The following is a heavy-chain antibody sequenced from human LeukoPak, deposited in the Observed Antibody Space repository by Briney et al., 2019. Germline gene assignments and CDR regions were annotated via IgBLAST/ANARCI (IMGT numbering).Heavy chain of an antibody. J-gene: IGHJ3*02. CDR2: IYHSGST. Sequence: SETLSPTCAVSGGSISSSNWWSWVRQPPGKGLEWIGEIYHSGSTNYNPSLKSRVTISVDKSKNQFSLKLSSVTAADTAVYYCARDPTGGTDAFDIWGQGTMVTVSS. CDR1: GGSISSSNW. D-gene: IGHD3-16*01. CDR3: ARDPTGGTDAFDI. V-gene: IGHV4-4*02.